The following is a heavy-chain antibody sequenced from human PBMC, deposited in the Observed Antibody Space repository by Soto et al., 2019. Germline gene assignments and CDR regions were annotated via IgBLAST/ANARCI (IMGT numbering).Heavy chain of an antibody. D-gene: IGHD3-10*01. CDR3: ANLPLYGSGFDC. Sequence: EAQLVESGGGLVQPVRSLRLSCVASGFTFDDYAIHWVRQAPGKGLEWVSGISWNGAATGYADSVKGRFTISRDNAKNSLYLQMSSLRTEDTALYYCANLPLYGSGFDCWGQGTLVTVSS. V-gene: IGHV3-9*01. J-gene: IGHJ4*02. CDR2: ISWNGAAT. CDR1: GFTFDDYA.